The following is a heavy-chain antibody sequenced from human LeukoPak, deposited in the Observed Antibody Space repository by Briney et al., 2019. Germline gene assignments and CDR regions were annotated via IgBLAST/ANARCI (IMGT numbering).Heavy chain of an antibody. J-gene: IGHJ4*02. V-gene: IGHV3-23*01. CDR3: ARGLRGNYDY. CDR2: ISTSSNT. D-gene: IGHD1-7*01. Sequence: GGSLRLSCAASGFTFSDYAMAWVRQAPGKGLEWVSSISTSSNTYYADSVKGRFTISRDNSKNTLYLQMNSLTAEDTAVYYCARGLRGNYDYWGQGTLVTVSS. CDR1: GFTFSDYA.